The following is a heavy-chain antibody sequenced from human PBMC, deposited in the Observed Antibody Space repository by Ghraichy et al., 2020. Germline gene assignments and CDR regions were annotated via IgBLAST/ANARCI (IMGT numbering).Heavy chain of an antibody. D-gene: IGHD2-2*01. J-gene: IGHJ5*02. CDR2: IYYSGST. Sequence: SETLSLTCTVSGGSISSSSYYWGWIRQPPGKGLEWIGSIYYSGSTYYNPSLKSRVTISVDTSKNQFSLKLSSVTAADTAVYYCARDFSEGYCSSTSCYVVERLGWFDPECQGTLVTVSS. V-gene: IGHV4-39*07. CDR3: ARDFSEGYCSSTSCYVVERLGWFDP. CDR1: GGSISSSSYY.